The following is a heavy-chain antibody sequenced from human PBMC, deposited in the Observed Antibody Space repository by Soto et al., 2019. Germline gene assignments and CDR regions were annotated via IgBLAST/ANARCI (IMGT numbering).Heavy chain of an antibody. CDR3: AKTKGIGYFYFYGMDV. CDR1: GFTFSSQA. V-gene: IGHV3-23*01. Sequence: RGSLRLSCAASGFTFSSQAMSGVRQAPGKGLEWVSSISGSRVSTYFADSVKGRFTISRDNSKNTLYLQMISLRAEDTAIYYCAKTKGIGYFYFYGMDVWAQGTTVTVSS. J-gene: IGHJ6*02. D-gene: IGHD6-13*01. CDR2: ISGSRVST.